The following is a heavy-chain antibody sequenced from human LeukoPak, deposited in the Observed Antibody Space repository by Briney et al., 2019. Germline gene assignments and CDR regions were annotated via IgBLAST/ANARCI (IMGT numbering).Heavy chain of an antibody. CDR3: ARGYYDGRGHHFEY. CDR2: IRSKANSYAT. Sequence: GGSLRLSCAASGFTFSGSAMHWVRQASGKGLEWVGRIRSKANSYATAYAASVKGRFTISRDDSKNTAYLQMNSLKTEDTAVYYCARGYYDGRGHHFEYWGQGTLVTVSS. D-gene: IGHD3-22*01. V-gene: IGHV3-73*01. J-gene: IGHJ4*02. CDR1: GFTFSGSA.